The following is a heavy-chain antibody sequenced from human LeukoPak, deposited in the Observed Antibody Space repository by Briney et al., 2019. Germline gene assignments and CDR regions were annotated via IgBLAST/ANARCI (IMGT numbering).Heavy chain of an antibody. CDR3: AREAWATGATYYFDH. J-gene: IGHJ4*02. D-gene: IGHD7-27*01. CDR1: GGSISSSGYY. Sequence: SETLSLTCTVSGGSISSSGYYWSWIRQYPGKGLEWIRYIYYSGSTYYNPSLKSRLIMSVDTSKNQFSLKLSSVTAADTAVYYCAREAWATGATYYFDHWGQGTLVTVSS. V-gene: IGHV4-31*03. CDR2: IYYSGST.